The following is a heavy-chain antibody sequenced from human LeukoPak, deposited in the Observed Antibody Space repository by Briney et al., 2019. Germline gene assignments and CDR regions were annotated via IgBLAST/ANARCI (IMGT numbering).Heavy chain of an antibody. CDR3: ARGVTMVRGVISSGFDP. V-gene: IGHV1-18*01. J-gene: IGHJ5*02. Sequence: ASVKVSCKASGYIFTSYGISWVRQAPGQGLEWMGWISAYNGNTNYAQKLQGRGTMTTDTSTSTAYMELRSLRSDDTAVYYCARGVTMVRGVISSGFDPWGQGTLVTVSS. CDR2: ISAYNGNT. D-gene: IGHD3-10*01. CDR1: GYIFTSYG.